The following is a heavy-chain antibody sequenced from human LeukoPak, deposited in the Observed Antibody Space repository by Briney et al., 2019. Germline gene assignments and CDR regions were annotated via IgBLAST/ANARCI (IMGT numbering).Heavy chain of an antibody. CDR2: IIPIFGTA. CDR1: GGTFSTYA. D-gene: IGHD3-9*01. J-gene: IGHJ4*02. Sequence: SVKVFCKASGGTFSTYAISWVRQAPGQGLEWMGGIIPIFGTANYAQKFQGRVTITADESTSTAYMELSSLRSEDTAVYYCARAPYDILTGYYLYYFDYWGKGTLVTVSS. CDR3: ARAPYDILTGYYLYYFDY. V-gene: IGHV1-69*13.